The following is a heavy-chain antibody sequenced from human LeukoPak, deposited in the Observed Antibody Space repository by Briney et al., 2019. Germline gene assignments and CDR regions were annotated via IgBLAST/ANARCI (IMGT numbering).Heavy chain of an antibody. CDR3: TRGGIVATIGYAMDV. CDR2: IRNEAFGGTT. J-gene: IGHJ6*02. CDR1: QFTFGDYA. Sequence: GGALRLSCTGSQFTFGDYALSWVRQAPGKGLEWVGLIRNEAFGGTTELAASVEGRFSISRDHSVAYLKMNSLQVEHTGVYYCTRGGIVATIGYAMDVWGRGTTVTVAS. V-gene: IGHV3-49*04. D-gene: IGHD5-12*01.